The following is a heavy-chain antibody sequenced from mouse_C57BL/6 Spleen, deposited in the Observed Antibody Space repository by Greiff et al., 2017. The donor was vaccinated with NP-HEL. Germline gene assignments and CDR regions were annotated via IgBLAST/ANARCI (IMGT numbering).Heavy chain of an antibody. V-gene: IGHV1-26*01. CDR3: ARAWDGDWYFDV. J-gene: IGHJ1*03. CDR1: GYTFTDYY. D-gene: IGHD4-1*01. Sequence: VQLQQSGPELVKPGASVKISCKASGYTFTDYYMNWVKQSHGKSLEWIGDINPNNGGTSYNQKFKGKATLTVDKSSSTAYMELRSLTSEDSAVYYCARAWDGDWYFDVWGTGTTVTVSS. CDR2: INPNNGGT.